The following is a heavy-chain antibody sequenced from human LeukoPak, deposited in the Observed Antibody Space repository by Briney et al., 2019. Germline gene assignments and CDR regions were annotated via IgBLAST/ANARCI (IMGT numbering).Heavy chain of an antibody. CDR1: GGTFSSYA. CDR3: ASGGYGDYPGMNWFDP. Sequence: GSSVKVSCKASGGTFSSYAISWVRQARGQGLEWMGGIVPIFGTANYAQKFQGRVTITADESTSTAYMELSSLRSEDTAVYYCASGGYGDYPGMNWFDPWGQGTLVTVSS. D-gene: IGHD4-17*01. J-gene: IGHJ5*02. CDR2: IVPIFGTA. V-gene: IGHV1-69*01.